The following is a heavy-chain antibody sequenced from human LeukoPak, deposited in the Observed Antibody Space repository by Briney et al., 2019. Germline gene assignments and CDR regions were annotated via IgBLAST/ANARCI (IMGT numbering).Heavy chain of an antibody. Sequence: GGSLRLSCAASGFTFSEYYMSWTRQAPGKGLEWVSYISSSSSYTNYADSVKGRFTISRDNAKNSLYLQMNSLRAEDTAVYYCARDGGGAHIVRWFDYWGQGTLVTVSS. J-gene: IGHJ4*02. CDR1: GFTFSEYY. CDR3: ARDGGGAHIVRWFDY. CDR2: ISSSSSYT. V-gene: IGHV3-11*05. D-gene: IGHD2-21*01.